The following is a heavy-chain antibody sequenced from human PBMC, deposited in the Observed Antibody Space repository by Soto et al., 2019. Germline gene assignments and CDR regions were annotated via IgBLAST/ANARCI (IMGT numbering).Heavy chain of an antibody. V-gene: IGHV2-5*02. CDR1: GFSLSTLGVG. Sequence: QITLKESGPTLVTPTQTLTLTCTFSGFSLSTLGVGVGWIRQPPGKALEWLALIYWDDDKRYIPSLKSRLTISKDTPKNQVVLTVTHVAPENRATYYCALDRYGEFDYWGPVTLVAVSS. J-gene: IGHJ4*02. CDR2: IYWDDDK. CDR3: ALDRYGEFDY. D-gene: IGHD5-18*01.